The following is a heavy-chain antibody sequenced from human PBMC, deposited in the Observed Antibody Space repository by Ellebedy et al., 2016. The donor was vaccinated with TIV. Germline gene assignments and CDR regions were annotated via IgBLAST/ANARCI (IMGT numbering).Heavy chain of an antibody. V-gene: IGHV3-15*01. CDR2: IKGKIDGGTR. J-gene: IGHJ4*02. Sequence: GGSLRLXXAVSGSIFSNAWMNWVRQAPGKGLEWVGRIKGKIDGGTRDFAVPVKGRFSISRDDSKNTVSLQMDSLKTEDTAVYYCAAGTGYSDFDYWGQGTLVTVSS. D-gene: IGHD2-15*01. CDR1: GSIFSNAW. CDR3: AAGTGYSDFDY.